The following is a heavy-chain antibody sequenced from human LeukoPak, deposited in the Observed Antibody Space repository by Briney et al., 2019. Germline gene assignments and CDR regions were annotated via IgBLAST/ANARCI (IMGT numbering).Heavy chain of an antibody. CDR3: ARDSDGSGLDAFDI. V-gene: IGHV3-48*03. CDR2: ISSSRSAK. CDR1: GFTFSSYE. Sequence: GGSLRLSCAASGFTFSSYEMNWVRQAPGKGLEWVSYISSSRSAKKYADSVKGRFTISRDNAKNSLYLQMNSLRDEDTAVYHCARDSDGSGLDAFDIWGQGTMVTVSS. D-gene: IGHD3-10*01. J-gene: IGHJ3*02.